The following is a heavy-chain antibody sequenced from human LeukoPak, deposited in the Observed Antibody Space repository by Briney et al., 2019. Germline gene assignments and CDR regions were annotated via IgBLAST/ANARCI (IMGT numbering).Heavy chain of an antibody. D-gene: IGHD6-19*01. CDR1: GFTFGDYA. V-gene: IGHV3-23*01. Sequence: GGSLRLSCTASGFTFGDYAMSWFRQAPGKGLEWVSSITHNGVTTYYADSVKGRFTISRDNSKNTLFLQMNSLRDDDTAVYYCAKAVAVYFDYWGQGTLVTVSS. J-gene: IGHJ4*02. CDR2: ITHNGVTT. CDR3: AKAVAVYFDY.